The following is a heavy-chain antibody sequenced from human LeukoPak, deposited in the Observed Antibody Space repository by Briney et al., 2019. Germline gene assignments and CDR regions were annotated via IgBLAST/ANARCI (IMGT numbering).Heavy chain of an antibody. CDR2: ISAYNGYT. J-gene: IGHJ4*02. CDR1: GYTFTTYG. Sequence: ASVKVSCRASGYTFTTYGISWVRQAPGQGLEWMGWISAYNGYTNYAQKLQGRVTMTTDTSTNTAYMELRSLRSDDTAVWYCSRTLTNRVYVLNDYFDYWGQGTLVTVSS. CDR3: SRTLTNRVYVLNDYFDY. D-gene: IGHD3-10*02. V-gene: IGHV1-18*01.